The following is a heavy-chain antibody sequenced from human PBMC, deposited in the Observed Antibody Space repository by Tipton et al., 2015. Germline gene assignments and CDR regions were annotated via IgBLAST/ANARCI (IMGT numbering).Heavy chain of an antibody. J-gene: IGHJ6*02. Sequence: SLRLSCQASGFIFDDYAMHWVRQAPGKGLEWEAVIWYDGSNKYYADSVKGRFTISRDNSKNTLYLQMNSLRAEDTAVYYCARDQGIAAAGYYYYSGMDVWGQGTTVTVSS. CDR1: GFIFDDYA. CDR3: ARDQGIAAAGYYYYSGMDV. D-gene: IGHD6-13*01. CDR2: IWYDGSNK. V-gene: IGHV3-33*08.